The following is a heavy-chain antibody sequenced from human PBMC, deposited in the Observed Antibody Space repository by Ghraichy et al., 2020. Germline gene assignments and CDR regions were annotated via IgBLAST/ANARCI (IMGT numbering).Heavy chain of an antibody. J-gene: IGHJ6*02. V-gene: IGHV3-23*01. CDR3: AKEPVRGTYFEWDNYHGMEV. CDR1: GFTFSSFA. CDR2: ISDSGSNT. Sequence: GGSLRLSCAASGFTFSSFAMSWVRQAPGKGLEWVSVISDSGSNTYYTDSVKGRFTISRDNSKNTLSLQMNSLRAEATAVYYCAKEPVRGTYFEWDNYHGMEVWGQGTTVTVSS. D-gene: IGHD3-9*01.